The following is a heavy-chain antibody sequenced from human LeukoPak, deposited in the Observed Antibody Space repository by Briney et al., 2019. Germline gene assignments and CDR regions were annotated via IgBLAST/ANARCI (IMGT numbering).Heavy chain of an antibody. CDR2: IYYSGST. J-gene: IGHJ5*02. Sequence: SETLSLTCTVSGGSISSGGYYWSWIRQHPGKGLEWIGYIYYSGSTYYNPSLKSRVTISVDTSKNQFSLKLSSVTAADTAAYYCARDRGTEDGWFDPWGQGTLVTVSS. CDR3: ARDRGTEDGWFDP. CDR1: GGSISSGGYY. V-gene: IGHV4-31*03. D-gene: IGHD1-1*01.